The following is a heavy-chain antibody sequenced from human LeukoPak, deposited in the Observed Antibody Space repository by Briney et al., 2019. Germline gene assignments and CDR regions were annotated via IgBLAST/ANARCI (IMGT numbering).Heavy chain of an antibody. D-gene: IGHD2-15*01. J-gene: IGHJ4*02. CDR3: TRDLNSGGSC. V-gene: IGHV3-53*01. Sequence: GGSLRLSCVGSGFTFSRYWLNWVRQAPGKGLEWVSVIHSGGNTYYADSVKGRFTISRDNSKNTLYLQMNSLRAEDTAVYYCTRDLNSGGSCWGQGTLVTVSS. CDR2: IHSGGNT. CDR1: GFTFSRYW.